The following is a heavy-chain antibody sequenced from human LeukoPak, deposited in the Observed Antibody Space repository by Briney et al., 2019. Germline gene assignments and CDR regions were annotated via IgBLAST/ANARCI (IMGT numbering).Heavy chain of an antibody. D-gene: IGHD1-7*01. J-gene: IGHJ6*03. CDR2: ISAYNGNT. Sequence: ASVKVSCKASGYTFTSYGISWVRQAPGQGLEWMGWISAYNGNTNYAQKLQGRVTMTTDTSTSTAYMELRSLRSDDTAVYYCARISELRYYYYYMDVWGKGTTVTVSS. CDR1: GYTFTSYG. V-gene: IGHV1-18*01. CDR3: ARISELRYYYYYMDV.